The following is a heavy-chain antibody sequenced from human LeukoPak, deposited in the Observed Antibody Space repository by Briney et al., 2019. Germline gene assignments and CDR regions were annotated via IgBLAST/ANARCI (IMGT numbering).Heavy chain of an antibody. D-gene: IGHD2-21*02. V-gene: IGHV3-23*01. CDR3: AKDLFCGGDCWENYFDY. CDR2: ISGSGGST. CDR1: GFTFSSYA. Sequence: GGSLRLFCAASGFTFSSYAMSWVRQAPGKGLEWVSAISGSGGSTYYADSVKGRFTISRDNSKNTLYLQMNSLRAEDTAVYYCAKDLFCGGDCWENYFDYWGQGTLVTVSS. J-gene: IGHJ4*02.